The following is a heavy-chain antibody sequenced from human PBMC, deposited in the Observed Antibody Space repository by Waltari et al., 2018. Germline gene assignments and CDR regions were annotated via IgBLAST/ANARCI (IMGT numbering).Heavy chain of an antibody. CDR1: GFTFSSYA. J-gene: IGHJ4*02. Sequence: EVQLLESGGGLVQPGGSLRLSCAASGFTFSSYAMSWVRQAPGKGLEWVSAISGSGGSTYYADSVKGRFTISRDNSKNTLYLQMNSLRAEDTAVYYCAKDRYYYDSSGSEGFFDYWGQGTLVTVSS. V-gene: IGHV3-23*01. CDR3: AKDRYYYDSSGSEGFFDY. D-gene: IGHD3-22*01. CDR2: ISGSGGST.